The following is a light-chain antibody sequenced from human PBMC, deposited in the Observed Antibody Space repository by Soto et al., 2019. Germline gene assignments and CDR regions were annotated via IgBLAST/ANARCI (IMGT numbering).Light chain of an antibody. J-gene: IGKJ1*01. Sequence: SVWTHSPTTLSLAPGERAPLSCMASESLSSSYLTWYQRKPGQAPRLLIYGASIRATGIPDRFSGSGSGTDFTLTISRLEPEDFAVYYSQQYGNSPRTFGQGTKG. CDR3: QQYGNSPRT. CDR1: ESLSSSY. V-gene: IGKV3-20*01. CDR2: GAS.